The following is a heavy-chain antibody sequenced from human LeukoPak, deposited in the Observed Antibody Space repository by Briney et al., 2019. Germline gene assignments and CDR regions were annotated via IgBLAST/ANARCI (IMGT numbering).Heavy chain of an antibody. CDR2: MNPNSGNT. D-gene: IGHD3-16*02. J-gene: IGHJ4*02. CDR3: ARGDYVWGSYRPKGIDY. CDR1: GCTFTSYD. V-gene: IGHV1-8*01. Sequence: ASVKVSCKASGCTFTSYDINWVRQATGQGLEWMGWMNPNSGNTGYAQKFQGRVTMTRNTSISTAYMELSSLRSEDTAVYYCARGDYVWGSYRPKGIDYWGQGTLVTVSS.